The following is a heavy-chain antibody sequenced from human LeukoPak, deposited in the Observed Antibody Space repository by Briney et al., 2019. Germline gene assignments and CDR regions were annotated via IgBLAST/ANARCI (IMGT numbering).Heavy chain of an antibody. Sequence: PSETLSLTCAVSGYSISSGYYWGWIRQPPGRGLEWIGSIYYSGSTYYNPSLKSRVTISVDTSKNQFSLKLSSVTTADTAVYYCARLDYDFDYWGQGTLVTVSS. V-gene: IGHV4-38-2*01. CDR3: ARLDYDFDY. J-gene: IGHJ4*02. D-gene: IGHD4-17*01. CDR2: IYYSGST. CDR1: GYSISSGYY.